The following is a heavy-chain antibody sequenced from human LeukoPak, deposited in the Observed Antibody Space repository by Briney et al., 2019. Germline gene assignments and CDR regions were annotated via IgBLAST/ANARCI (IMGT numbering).Heavy chain of an antibody. D-gene: IGHD3-9*01. Sequence: GSLRLSCAASGFIFSSFNMNWVRQAPGKGLEWVSSISTTSSYIYYSDSVKGRFTISRDNAKNSLYLQMNSLRAEDTALYHCARDRGRRYYDILTGSDAFDIWGQGTMVTVSS. CDR2: ISTTSSYI. J-gene: IGHJ3*02. V-gene: IGHV3-21*04. CDR1: GFIFSSFN. CDR3: ARDRGRRYYDILTGSDAFDI.